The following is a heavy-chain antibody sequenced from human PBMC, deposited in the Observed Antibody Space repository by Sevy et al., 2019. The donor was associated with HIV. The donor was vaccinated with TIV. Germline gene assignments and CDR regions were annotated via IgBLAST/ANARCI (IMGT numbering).Heavy chain of an antibody. CDR1: GFTFSSYA. CDR3: AKDGLHSGDFEYFQD. D-gene: IGHD2-21*02. Sequence: GGSLRLSCAASGFTFSSYAMTWVRQAPGKGLDWVSSMTGSGSITYYGDSVKGRFTISRDNSKNTLYLQMNNLRVEDTALDYCAKDGLHSGDFEYFQDWGQGTLVTVSS. CDR2: MTGSGSIT. V-gene: IGHV3-23*01. J-gene: IGHJ1*01.